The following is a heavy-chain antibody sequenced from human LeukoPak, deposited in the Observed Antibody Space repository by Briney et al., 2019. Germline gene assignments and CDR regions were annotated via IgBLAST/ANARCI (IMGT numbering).Heavy chain of an antibody. D-gene: IGHD3-22*01. CDR3: ARNIEAHYDSSGYYHYFDY. CDR2: IYYSGST. CDR1: GGSISSSSYY. V-gene: IGHV4-39*07. Sequence: SETLSLTCTVSGGSISSSSYYWGWIRQPPGKGLEWIGSIYYSGSTYYNPSLKSRVTISVDTSKNQFSLKLSSVTAADTAVYYCARNIEAHYDSSGYYHYFDYWGQGTLVTVSS. J-gene: IGHJ4*02.